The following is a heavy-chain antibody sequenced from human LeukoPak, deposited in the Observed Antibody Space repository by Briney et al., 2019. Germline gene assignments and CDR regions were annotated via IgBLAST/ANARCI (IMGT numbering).Heavy chain of an antibody. CDR3: ARVDAASLAVHY. D-gene: IGHD6-13*01. CDR1: GYTFTGYY. Sequence: ASVKVSCKASGYTFTGYYLNWVRQAPGQGLEWMGRINPNSGGTNSGQKFQGRVTMTRDTSISTAYLELSSLTLDDTAVYYCARVDAASLAVHYWGQGTLVTVSS. CDR2: INPNSGGT. J-gene: IGHJ4*02. V-gene: IGHV1-2*02.